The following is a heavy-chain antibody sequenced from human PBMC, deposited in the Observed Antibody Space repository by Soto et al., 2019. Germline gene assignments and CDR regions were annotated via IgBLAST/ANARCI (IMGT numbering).Heavy chain of an antibody. D-gene: IGHD3-10*02. J-gene: IGHJ5*02. CDR3: ARVVKNLSCSGDTWFDP. CDR1: GYIFANYA. Sequence: ASVKVSCKASGYIFANYAMQWVRQAPGQGLEWMGYINPGNGNTKYSQKFQGRLTISRDTAANTVYMDLSRLTSKDTAIYYCARVVKNLSCSGDTWFDPWG. V-gene: IGHV1-3*01. CDR2: INPGNGNT.